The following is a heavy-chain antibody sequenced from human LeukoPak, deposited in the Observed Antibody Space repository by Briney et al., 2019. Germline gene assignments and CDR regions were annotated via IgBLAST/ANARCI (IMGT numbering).Heavy chain of an antibody. D-gene: IGHD5-18*01. CDR2: ISYSGST. CDR1: GGSISSYY. CDR3: TREGYSSPDY. J-gene: IGHJ4*02. V-gene: IGHV4-59*12. Sequence: SETLSLTCTVSGGSISSYYWSWIRQPPGKGLEWIGYISYSGSTNYNPSLKSRVTISMDTSKNQFSLKLSAVTAADTAVYYCTREGYSSPDYWGQGTLVTVSS.